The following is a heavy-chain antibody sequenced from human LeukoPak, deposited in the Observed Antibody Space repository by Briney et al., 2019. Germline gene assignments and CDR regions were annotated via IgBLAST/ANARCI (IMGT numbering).Heavy chain of an antibody. CDR3: ARDIQSAEGFDY. CDR2: IYHSGST. CDR1: GYSISSGYY. J-gene: IGHJ4*02. Sequence: SETLSLTCAVSGYSISSGYYWGWIRQPPGKGLEWIGSIYHSGSTYYNPSLKSRVTISVDTSKNQFSLKLSSVTAADTAVYYCARDIQSAEGFDYWGQGTLVTVPS. D-gene: IGHD2-21*01. V-gene: IGHV4-38-2*02.